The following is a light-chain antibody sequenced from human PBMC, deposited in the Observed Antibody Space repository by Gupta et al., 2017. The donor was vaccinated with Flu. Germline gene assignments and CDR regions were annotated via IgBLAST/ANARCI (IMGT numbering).Light chain of an antibody. Sequence: DIQVTQSPSSLSASLGDRVTITCRASQSISDYINWYQQKPGKAPKLLISAASSLQSGVPSRFSGGGSGTDFTLTISSLQPEDFATYYCQQTDSSPQTFGQGTKVEV. CDR1: QSISDY. CDR3: QQTDSSPQT. J-gene: IGKJ1*01. CDR2: AAS. V-gene: IGKV1-39*01.